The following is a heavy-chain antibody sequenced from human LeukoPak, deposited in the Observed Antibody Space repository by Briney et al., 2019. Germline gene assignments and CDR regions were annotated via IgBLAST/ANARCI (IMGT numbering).Heavy chain of an antibody. Sequence: GESLKISCQGSGYSSTSYWIRRVRHMPGKGLEWMGWIDPSESYTNYSPCFQGHVTISADKSISTAYVQWSSLKASDTAMYYCNEGSGRDWGQGTLVTVSS. J-gene: IGHJ4*02. V-gene: IGHV5-10-1*01. CDR2: IDPSESYT. D-gene: IGHD3-10*01. CDR1: GYSSTSYW. CDR3: NEGSGRD.